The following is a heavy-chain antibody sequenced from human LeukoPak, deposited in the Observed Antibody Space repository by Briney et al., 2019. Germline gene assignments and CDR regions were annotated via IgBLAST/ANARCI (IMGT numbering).Heavy chain of an antibody. CDR2: IIPIFGTA. V-gene: IGHV1-69*13. Sequence: SVKVSCKASGGTFSSYAISWVRQAPGQGLEWMGGIIPIFGTASYAQKFQGRVTITADESTSTAYMELSSLRSEDTAVYYCARAAVATRRGSWFDPWGQGTLVTVSS. D-gene: IGHD5-12*01. CDR3: ARAAVATRRGSWFDP. CDR1: GGTFSSYA. J-gene: IGHJ5*02.